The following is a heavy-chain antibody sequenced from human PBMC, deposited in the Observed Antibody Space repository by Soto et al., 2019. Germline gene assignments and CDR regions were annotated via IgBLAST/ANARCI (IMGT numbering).Heavy chain of an antibody. Sequence: ASVKVSCKASGYTFTGYYMHWVRQAPGQGLEWMGWINPNSGGTNYAQKFQGWVTMTRDTSISTAYMELSRLRSDDTAVYYCARDARGDEAPMDYWGQGSLVTVSS. CDR2: INPNSGGT. CDR1: GYTFTGYY. D-gene: IGHD3-10*01. V-gene: IGHV1-2*04. CDR3: ARDARGDEAPMDY. J-gene: IGHJ4*02.